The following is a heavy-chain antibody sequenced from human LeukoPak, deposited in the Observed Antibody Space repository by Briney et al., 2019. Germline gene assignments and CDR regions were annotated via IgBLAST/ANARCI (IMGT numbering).Heavy chain of an antibody. Sequence: GGSLRLSCAASGFTFSSYWMTWVRQTPGKGLECVSNIKQDGNEIYYLDSVKGRFTISRDNAKNSLYMQMNSLRAEDTAVYYCARVGEFLRSPYYYMDVWGKGTTVTVSS. CDR3: ARVGEFLRSPYYYMDV. CDR2: IKQDGNEI. V-gene: IGHV3-7*01. J-gene: IGHJ6*03. D-gene: IGHD3-3*01. CDR1: GFTFSSYW.